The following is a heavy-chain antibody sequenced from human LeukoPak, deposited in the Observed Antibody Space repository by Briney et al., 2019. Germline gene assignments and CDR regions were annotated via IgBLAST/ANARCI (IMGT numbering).Heavy chain of an antibody. CDR3: ARERRIDYYYGSGSYYNEVMDV. J-gene: IGHJ6*03. Sequence: SGTLSLTCAVSGDSISSTNWWSWVRQPPGKGLEWIGEIYHSGSTNYNPSLKSRVTISVDKSKNQFSLKLSSVTAADTAVYYCARERRIDYYYGSGSYYNEVMDVWGKGTTVTVSS. V-gene: IGHV4-4*02. D-gene: IGHD3-10*01. CDR1: GDSISSTNW. CDR2: IYHSGST.